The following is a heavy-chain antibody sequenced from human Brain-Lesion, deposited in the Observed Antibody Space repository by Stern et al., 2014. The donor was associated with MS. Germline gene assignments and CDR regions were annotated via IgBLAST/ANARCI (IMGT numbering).Heavy chain of an antibody. CDR2: ISYDGSNK. V-gene: IGHV3-30-3*01. CDR1: GLIFSNYA. CDR3: ARVDTPLDYYYGMDV. Sequence: QVQLVQSGGGVVQPGRSLRLSCAASGLIFSNYAMHWVRQAPGKGLAWVAIISYDGSNKYYADSVKGRFTISRDNSKNTLYLQMNSLKSEDTAVYYCARVDTPLDYYYGMDVWGQGTTVTVSS. D-gene: IGHD5-18*01. J-gene: IGHJ6*02.